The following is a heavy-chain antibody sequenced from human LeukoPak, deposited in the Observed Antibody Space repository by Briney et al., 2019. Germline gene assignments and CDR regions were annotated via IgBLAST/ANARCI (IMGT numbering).Heavy chain of an antibody. D-gene: IGHD3-10*01. V-gene: IGHV4-59*01. CDR2: IYYSGST. Sequence: SETLSLTCTVSGGSFSSYLWSWIRQPPGKGLEWIGYIYYSGSTNYNPSLKSRVTISVDTSKNQFSLKLSSVTAADTAVYYCAARVSAGAFDYWGQGTLVTVSS. J-gene: IGHJ4*02. CDR1: GGSFSSYL. CDR3: AARVSAGAFDY.